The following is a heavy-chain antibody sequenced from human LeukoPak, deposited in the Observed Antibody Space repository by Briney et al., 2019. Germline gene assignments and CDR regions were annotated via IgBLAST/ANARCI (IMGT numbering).Heavy chain of an antibody. CDR3: ARVCGNWNPRYYMDV. CDR2: IYHSGST. CDR1: GFSISSGYY. J-gene: IGHJ6*03. Sequence: SETLSLTCSVSGFSISSGYYWGWIRQPPGKGLEWIGSIYHSGSTYYNPSPKSRVTISVDTSKNQFSLKLSSVTAADTAVYYCARVCGNWNPRYYMDVWGKGTTVTVSS. D-gene: IGHD1-1*01. V-gene: IGHV4-38-2*02.